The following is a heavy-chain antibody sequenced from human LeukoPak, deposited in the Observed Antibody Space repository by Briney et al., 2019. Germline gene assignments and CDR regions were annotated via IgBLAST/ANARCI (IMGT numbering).Heavy chain of an antibody. CDR3: GRAPSFCYYGVDY. CDR1: GYNFTNYG. J-gene: IGHJ4*02. V-gene: IGHV1-18*01. D-gene: IGHD3-22*01. Sequence: SVKVSCKASGYNFTNYGFSWVRQATGQGRAWVGWISAYGGDTIYAQKHQGRLTMTTHTYPSTADLELRSHTSDDTDVYYCGRAPSFCYYGVDYWGQGTLVTVSS. CDR2: ISAYGGDT.